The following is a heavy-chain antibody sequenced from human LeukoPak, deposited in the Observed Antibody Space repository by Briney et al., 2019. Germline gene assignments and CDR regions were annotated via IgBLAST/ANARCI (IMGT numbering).Heavy chain of an antibody. CDR3: ARDREDYGSPYDY. D-gene: IGHD3-10*01. V-gene: IGHV3-21*04. CDR1: GFTFSTYA. Sequence: GGSLRLSCSGSGFTFSTYAMTWVRQAPGKGLEWVSSISSSSSYIYYAGSVKGRFTISRDNAKNSLYLQMNSLRAEDTAVYYCARDREDYGSPYDYWGQGTLVTVSS. CDR2: ISSSSSYI. J-gene: IGHJ4*02.